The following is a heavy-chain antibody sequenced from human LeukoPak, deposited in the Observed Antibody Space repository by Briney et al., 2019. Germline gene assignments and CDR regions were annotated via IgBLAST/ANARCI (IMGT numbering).Heavy chain of an antibody. D-gene: IGHD3-10*01. Sequence: PSETLSLTCTVSGGSISTYYWSWIRQPPGKGLEWIGYIYYSGSTNYNPSLKSRVTISVDTPKNQFSLKLNSVTATDTAVYYCARHYGPWGQGTLVTVSS. CDR3: ARHYGP. CDR2: IYYSGST. V-gene: IGHV4-59*08. J-gene: IGHJ4*02. CDR1: GGSISTYY.